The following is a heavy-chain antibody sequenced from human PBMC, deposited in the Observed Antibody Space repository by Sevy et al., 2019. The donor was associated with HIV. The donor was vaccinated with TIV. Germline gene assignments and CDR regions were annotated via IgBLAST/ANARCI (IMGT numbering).Heavy chain of an antibody. D-gene: IGHD6-19*01. Sequence: GGSLRLSCAASGFTFSSYAMHWVRQAPGKGLEWVAVISYDGSNKYYADSVKGRFTISRDNSKNMLYLQMNSLRAEDTAVYYCARDLQQWLVRGNYFDYWGQGTLVTVSS. CDR3: ARDLQQWLVRGNYFDY. V-gene: IGHV3-30-3*01. CDR1: GFTFSSYA. J-gene: IGHJ4*02. CDR2: ISYDGSNK.